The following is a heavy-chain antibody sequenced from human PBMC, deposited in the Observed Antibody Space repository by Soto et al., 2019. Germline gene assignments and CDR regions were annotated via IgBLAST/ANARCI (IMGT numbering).Heavy chain of an antibody. D-gene: IGHD1-26*01. V-gene: IGHV3-30-3*01. J-gene: IGHJ6*02. CDR3: ARDLGVGATYPEYYYGMDV. CDR2: ISYDGSNK. Sequence: GGSLRLSCASSGFTFSSYAMHLVRQAPGKGLEWVAVISYDGSNKYYADSVKGRFTISRDNSKNTLYLQMNSLRAEDTAVYYCARDLGVGATYPEYYYGMDVWGQGTTVTVSS. CDR1: GFTFSSYA.